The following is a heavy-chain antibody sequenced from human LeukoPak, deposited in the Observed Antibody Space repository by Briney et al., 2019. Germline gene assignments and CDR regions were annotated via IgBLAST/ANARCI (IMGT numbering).Heavy chain of an antibody. CDR2: ISSSSSTI. CDR1: GFTFSSYS. V-gene: IGHV3-48*01. D-gene: IGHD1-26*01. CDR3: ARDRGGGSYAFDY. J-gene: IGHJ4*02. Sequence: GGSLRLSCAASGFTFSSYSMNWARQAPGKGLEWVSYISSSSSTIYYADSVKGRFTISRDNAKNSLYLQMNSLRAEDTAVYYCARDRGGGSYAFDYWGQGTLVTVSS.